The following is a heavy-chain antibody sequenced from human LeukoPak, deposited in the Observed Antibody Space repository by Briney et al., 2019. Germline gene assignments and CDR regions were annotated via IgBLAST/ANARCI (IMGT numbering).Heavy chain of an antibody. V-gene: IGHV3-33*06. D-gene: IGHD6-13*01. Sequence: PGRSLRLSCAASGFTFSTSDMHWVRQAPGKGLEWVTVIWSDGSNKYYADSVKGRFTISRDNSKNTLYLQMNSVRAEDTAVYYCAKTLRRITAAGPRQIDAFDIWGEGTMVTVSS. CDR2: IWSDGSNK. CDR1: GFTFSTSD. J-gene: IGHJ3*02. CDR3: AKTLRRITAAGPRQIDAFDI.